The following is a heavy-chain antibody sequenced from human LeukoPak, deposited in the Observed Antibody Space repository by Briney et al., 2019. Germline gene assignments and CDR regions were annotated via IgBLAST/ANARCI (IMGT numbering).Heavy chain of an antibody. CDR3: ARDKGERAFDY. CDR2: ISYDGSNK. CDR1: GFTFSSYA. V-gene: IGHV3-30*04. Sequence: GGSLRLSCAASGFTFSSYAMHWVRQAPGKGLEWVAVISYDGSNKYYADSVKGRFTISRDNSKNTLYLQMNSLRAEDTAVYYCARDKGERAFDYWGQGTLVTVSS. J-gene: IGHJ4*02.